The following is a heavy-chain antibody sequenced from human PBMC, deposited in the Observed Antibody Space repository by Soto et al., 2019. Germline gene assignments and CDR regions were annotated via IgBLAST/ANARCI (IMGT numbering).Heavy chain of an antibody. CDR1: GLTFSSYA. CDR2: ISYDGSNK. CDR3: ARSIAVAGTRFDY. V-gene: IGHV3-30-3*01. D-gene: IGHD6-19*01. Sequence: QVQLVESGGGVVQPGRSLRLSCAASGLTFSSYAMHWVRQAPGKGLEWVAVISYDGSNKYYADSVKGRFTISRDNSKNTLYLQMNSLRAEDTAVYYCARSIAVAGTRFDYWGQGTLVTVSS. J-gene: IGHJ4*02.